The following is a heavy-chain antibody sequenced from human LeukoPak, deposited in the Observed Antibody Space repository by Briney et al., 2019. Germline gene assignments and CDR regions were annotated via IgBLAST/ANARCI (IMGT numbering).Heavy chain of an antibody. CDR1: GFSFDDYS. CDR3: VKARRRFLEWHLDD. Sequence: GGSLTLSCAPSGFSFDDYSVPWARQAPGKALEWVSLITWDGDDTYYADSVKGRFTISRDNNKDSLSLQMNSLRTDDAAFYFCVKARRRFLEWHLDDWGKGTLVTVSS. V-gene: IGHV3-43*01. CDR2: ITWDGDDT. D-gene: IGHD3-3*01. J-gene: IGHJ4*02.